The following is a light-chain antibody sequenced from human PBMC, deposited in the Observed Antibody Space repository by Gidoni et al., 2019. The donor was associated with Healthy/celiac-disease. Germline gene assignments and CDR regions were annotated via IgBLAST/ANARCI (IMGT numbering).Light chain of an antibody. CDR1: SSNLGSNT. CDR3: AAWDDSLNGWV. J-gene: IGLJ3*02. V-gene: IGLV1-44*01. Sequence: QSVLTQPPSASGTPGPRVTISCSGSSSNLGSNTVNWYQQLPGTAPNLLIYSNNQRPSGVPDRFSGSKSGTSASLAISGLQSEDEADYYCAAWDDSLNGWVFGGGTKLTVL. CDR2: SNN.